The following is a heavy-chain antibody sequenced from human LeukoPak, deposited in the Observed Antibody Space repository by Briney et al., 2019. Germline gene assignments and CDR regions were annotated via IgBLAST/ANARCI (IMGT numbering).Heavy chain of an antibody. D-gene: IGHD2-2*01. V-gene: IGHV3-33*08. Sequence: GGSLRLSCAASGFTFSSYWMSWVRQAPGKGLEWVAVIWYDGSNKYYAESVKGRFTISRDNSKNTLYLQMNSLRAEDTAVYYCAREPVGGDWFDPWGQGTLVTVSS. CDR2: IWYDGSNK. J-gene: IGHJ5*02. CDR3: AREPVGGDWFDP. CDR1: GFTFSSYW.